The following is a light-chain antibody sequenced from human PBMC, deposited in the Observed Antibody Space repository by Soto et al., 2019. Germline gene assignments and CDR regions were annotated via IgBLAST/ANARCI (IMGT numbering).Light chain of an antibody. Sequence: QSDLTRAGSVSRSRGQSITSTCTGTSSDIRDYNYVSWYQQRPEKAPELMIYGVNNRPPGVSNRFSGSKSGNTASLTISGLQAEDEADYYCSSYTSSITYVFGTGTKVTVL. CDR3: SSYTSSITYV. J-gene: IGLJ1*01. CDR2: GVN. CDR1: SSDIRDYNY. V-gene: IGLV2-14*01.